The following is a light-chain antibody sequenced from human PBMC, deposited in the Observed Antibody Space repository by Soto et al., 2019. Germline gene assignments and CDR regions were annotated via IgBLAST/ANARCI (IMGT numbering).Light chain of an antibody. CDR1: QSVSSCY. Sequence: EIVLTQSPGTLSLSPGERATLSCRASQSVSSCYLAWYQQKPGQAPSLLIYGASSRATGIPDRFSGSGSGTDFPLTISRLEPEDFAVYYCRQYGSSPQTFGEGTKVDIK. CDR2: GAS. CDR3: RQYGSSPQT. V-gene: IGKV3-20*01. J-gene: IGKJ1*01.